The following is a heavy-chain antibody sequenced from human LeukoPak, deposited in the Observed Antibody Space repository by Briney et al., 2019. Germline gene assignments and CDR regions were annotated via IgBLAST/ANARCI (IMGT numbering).Heavy chain of an antibody. CDR2: INHSGST. CDR3: ASRIRGPCYYYYMDV. Sequence: SETLSLTCAVYGGSFSGYYWSWIRQPPGKGLEWIGEINHSGSTNYNPSLKSRVTISVDKSKNQFSLKLSSVTAADTAVYYCASRIRGPCYYYYMDVWGKGTTVTVSS. CDR1: GGSFSGYY. D-gene: IGHD2-15*01. J-gene: IGHJ6*03. V-gene: IGHV4-34*01.